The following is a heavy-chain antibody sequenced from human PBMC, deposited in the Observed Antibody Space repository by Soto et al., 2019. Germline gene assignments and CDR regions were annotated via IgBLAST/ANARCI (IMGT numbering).Heavy chain of an antibody. CDR2: ISYDGSNE. CDR1: GFTFSSYG. Sequence: GGSLRLSCEASGFTFSSYGMHWVRQAPGKGLEWVAVISYDGSNENYADSVKGRFTISRDNSKNTLYLQMNGLRAEDTAVYYCARVATIIRPTMEDFDHWGQGTLVTVSS. D-gene: IGHD5-12*01. CDR3: ARVATIIRPTMEDFDH. V-gene: IGHV3-30*03. J-gene: IGHJ4*02.